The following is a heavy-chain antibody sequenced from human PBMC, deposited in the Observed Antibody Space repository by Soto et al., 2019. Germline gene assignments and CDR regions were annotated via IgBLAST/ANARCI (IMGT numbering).Heavy chain of an antibody. CDR1: GGSISSGGYY. CDR2: IYYSGST. CDR3: ARDRRGYDFWSGYSPVMDGMDV. D-gene: IGHD3-3*01. V-gene: IGHV4-31*03. J-gene: IGHJ6*04. Sequence: PSETLSLTCTVSGGSISSGGYYWSWIRQHPGKGLEWIGYIYYSGSTYYNPSLKSRVTISVDTSKNQFSLKLSSVTAADTAVYYCARDRRGYDFWSGYSPVMDGMDVWGKGTKVTVSS.